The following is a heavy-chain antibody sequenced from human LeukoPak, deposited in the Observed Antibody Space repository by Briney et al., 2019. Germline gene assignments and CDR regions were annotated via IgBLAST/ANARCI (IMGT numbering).Heavy chain of an antibody. D-gene: IGHD3-3*01. CDR2: INPNSGGT. V-gene: IGHV1-2*02. J-gene: IGHJ5*02. CDR3: ARGTTIFGVVNWFDP. CDR1: GYTFTGYY. Sequence: ASVKVSCKASGYTFTGYYMHWVRQAPGQGLEWMGWINPNSGGTNYARKFQGRVTMTRDTSISTAYMELSRLRSDDTAVYYCARGTTIFGVVNWFDPWGQGTLVTVSS.